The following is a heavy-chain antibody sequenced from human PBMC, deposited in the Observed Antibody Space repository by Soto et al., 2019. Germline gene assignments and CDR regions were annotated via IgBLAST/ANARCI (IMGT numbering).Heavy chain of an antibody. CDR3: ARDRGDFYDSSGYYYYGMDV. CDR2: ISSSGNTK. Sequence: PGGSLRLSFAASGFTLSGYSMDWVRQSPGKGLEWLSFISSSGNTKNYADSVQGRFTISRDNAKNSLFLQMNSLRDEDTAVYYCARDRGDFYDSSGYYYYGMDVWGHGTTVTVSS. J-gene: IGHJ6*02. V-gene: IGHV3-48*02. CDR1: GFTLSGYS. D-gene: IGHD3-22*01.